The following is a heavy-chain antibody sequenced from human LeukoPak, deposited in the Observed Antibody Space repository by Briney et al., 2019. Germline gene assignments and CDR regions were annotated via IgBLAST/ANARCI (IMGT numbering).Heavy chain of an antibody. CDR2: ISSSSSYI. Sequence: SGGSLRLSCAASGFTFSSYSMNWVRQAPGKGLEWVSSISSSSSYIYYADSVKGRFTISRDNAKNSLYLQMNSLRAEDTAVYYCAVGYCSGGSCYPLFDYWGQGTLVTVSS. CDR3: AVGYCSGGSCYPLFDY. CDR1: GFTFSSYS. D-gene: IGHD2-15*01. V-gene: IGHV3-21*01. J-gene: IGHJ4*02.